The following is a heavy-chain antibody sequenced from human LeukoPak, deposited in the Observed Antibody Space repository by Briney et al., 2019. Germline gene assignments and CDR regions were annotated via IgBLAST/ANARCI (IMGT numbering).Heavy chain of an antibody. V-gene: IGHV1-46*01. CDR3: ARELPDVYYDSIGFSDY. Sequence: ASVKASCKASGYTFTSYYMHWVRQAPGQGLEWMGIINPSGGSTSYAQKFQGRVTMTRDTSTSTVYMELSSLRSEDTAVYDCARELPDVYYDSIGFSDYWGQGTLVTVSS. CDR1: GYTFTSYY. D-gene: IGHD3-22*01. J-gene: IGHJ4*02. CDR2: INPSGGST.